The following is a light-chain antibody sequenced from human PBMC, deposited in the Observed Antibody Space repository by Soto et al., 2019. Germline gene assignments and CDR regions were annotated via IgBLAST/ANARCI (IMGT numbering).Light chain of an antibody. V-gene: IGLV2-14*01. J-gene: IGLJ3*02. CDR3: NSYTRSSIRV. Sequence: QSALTQPASVSGSLGQSITIYCTGTSSDVGGYNYVSWYQQHPGKAPKLMIYEVSNRPSGVSNRFSGSKSGNTASLTISGLQAEDEADYYCNSYTRSSIRVFGGGTKLTVL. CDR2: EVS. CDR1: SSDVGGYNY.